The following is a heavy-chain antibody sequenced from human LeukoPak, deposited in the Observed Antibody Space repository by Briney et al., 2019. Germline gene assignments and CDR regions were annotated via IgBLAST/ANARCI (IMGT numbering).Heavy chain of an antibody. J-gene: IGHJ4*02. V-gene: IGHV5-51*01. CDR1: GYXFTSYL. CDR2: IYPGDSDT. D-gene: IGHD1-1*01. CDR3: ARRTSGTYLDY. Sequence: GESLKISCNGSGYXFTSYLICWVRQMPGKGLEWMGIIYPGDSDTRYSPSFQGQATISADKSISTAYLQWNSLKASDTAMYFCARRTSGTYLDYWGQGTLVTVSS.